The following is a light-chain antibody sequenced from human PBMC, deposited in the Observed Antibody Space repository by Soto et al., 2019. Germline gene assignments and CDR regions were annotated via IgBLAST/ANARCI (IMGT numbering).Light chain of an antibody. CDR1: QSVSSY. CDR2: DAA. CDR3: QQRSDWPLT. Sequence: EIVLTQSPTTLSLSPGERATLSCRASQSVSSYFAWYQQKPGQAPRLLIHDAATRAAGIPARFSGSGSGTDFTLTISSLEPEDFAVYYCQQRSDWPLTFGGGTKVEIK. J-gene: IGKJ4*01. V-gene: IGKV3-11*01.